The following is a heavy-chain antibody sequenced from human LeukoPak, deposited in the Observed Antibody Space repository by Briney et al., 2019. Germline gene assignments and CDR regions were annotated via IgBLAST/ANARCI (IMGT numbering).Heavy chain of an antibody. Sequence: GASVKVSCKASCYTFTSYGISLVRQAPGRALEWMGWNSTCNGNTNYAQNLQGRVTMTTDTSTSTAYMELRSMRSDDTDVYYCARAKWYGSGSYYPSDQDYWGQGTLVTVSS. CDR2: NSTCNGNT. CDR1: CYTFTSYG. D-gene: IGHD3-10*01. V-gene: IGHV1-18*01. J-gene: IGHJ4*02. CDR3: ARAKWYGSGSYYPSDQDY.